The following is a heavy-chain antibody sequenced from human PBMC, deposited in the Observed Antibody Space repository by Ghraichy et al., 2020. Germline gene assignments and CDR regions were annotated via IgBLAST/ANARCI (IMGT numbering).Heavy chain of an antibody. CDR3: TAYYDPRGGYITRRDY. V-gene: IGHV3-15*01. Sequence: GGSLRLSCAASGFTFSNAWMSWVRQVPGKGLEWLGRIRSQTAGGTTDYAAPVKGRFSISRDDSKNMLYLQMNSLKTDDTAVYYCTAYYDPRGGYITRRDYWGQGTLVTVSS. D-gene: IGHD3-3*01. CDR2: IRSQTAGGTT. CDR1: GFTFSNAW. J-gene: IGHJ4*02.